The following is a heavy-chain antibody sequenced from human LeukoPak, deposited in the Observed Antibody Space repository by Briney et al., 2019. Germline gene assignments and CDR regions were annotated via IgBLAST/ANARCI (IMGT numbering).Heavy chain of an antibody. CDR2: INHSGST. J-gene: IGHJ5*02. V-gene: IGHV4-34*01. CDR1: GGSFSGYY. Sequence: PSETLSLTCAVYGGSFSGYYWSWIRQPPGKGLEWIGEINHSGSTNYNPSLKSRVTISVDTSKNQFSLKLSSVTAADAAVYYCASTGSGSYSSWFDLRGQGTLVTVSS. CDR3: ASTGSGSYSSWFDL. D-gene: IGHD3-10*01.